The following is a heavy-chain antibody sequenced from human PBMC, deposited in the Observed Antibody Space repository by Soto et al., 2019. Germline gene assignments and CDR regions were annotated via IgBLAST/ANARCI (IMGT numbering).Heavy chain of an antibody. Sequence: VQLQESGPGLVKQSETLSLTCDVSGVSITSHCWNWIRQSPGMGLEWIGSTYFRGSANYNPSLKSRVTISLDTSKNQLSLTLSAVTAADSAVYYCARDLRSRGWFAPWGQGTLVTVTS. CDR1: GVSITSHC. CDR3: ARDLRSRGWFAP. CDR2: TYFRGSA. V-gene: IGHV4-59*11. J-gene: IGHJ5*02.